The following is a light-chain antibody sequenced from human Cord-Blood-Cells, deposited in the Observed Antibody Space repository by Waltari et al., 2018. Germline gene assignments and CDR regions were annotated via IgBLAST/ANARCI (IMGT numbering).Light chain of an antibody. CDR1: SSDVGGYNH. V-gene: IGLV2-14*03. J-gene: IGLJ3*02. CDR3: SSYTSSSTWV. CDR2: DVS. Sequence: SALTQPASVSGSPGQSITISCTGTSSDVGGYNHVSWYQQHPGKAPNLMIYDVSNRPSGVSNRFACSKSGNTASLTISGLQAEDEADYYCSSYTSSSTWVFGGGTKLTVL.